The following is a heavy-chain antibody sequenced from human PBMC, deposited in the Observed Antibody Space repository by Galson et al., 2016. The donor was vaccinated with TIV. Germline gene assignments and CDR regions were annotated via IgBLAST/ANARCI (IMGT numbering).Heavy chain of an antibody. D-gene: IGHD1-7*01. Sequence: SLRLSCAASGFTFSSYTFHWVRQTPGKGLEWVAIISHDGNNKDFADSVEGRFTISRDSSKNPVFLQMNRLRLEDTAVYYCTRDGRGNWKYVDYFDYWGPGTVVTVSS. CDR1: GFTFSSYT. V-gene: IGHV3-30-3*01. J-gene: IGHJ4*02. CDR3: TRDGRGNWKYVDYFDY. CDR2: ISHDGNNK.